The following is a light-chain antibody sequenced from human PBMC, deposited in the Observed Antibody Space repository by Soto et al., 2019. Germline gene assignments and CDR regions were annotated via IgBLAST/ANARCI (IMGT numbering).Light chain of an antibody. Sequence: QSALTQPASVSGSPGQSITISCTGTSSDVGGSKYVSWYQQYPGKVPKLLINKVSNRPSGVSNRFSGSKSGNTASLTISGLLAEDEADYFCTSSTNDSLYVFGTGTQLTVL. CDR3: TSSTNDSLYV. J-gene: IGLJ1*01. CDR1: SSDVGGSKY. V-gene: IGLV2-14*01. CDR2: KVS.